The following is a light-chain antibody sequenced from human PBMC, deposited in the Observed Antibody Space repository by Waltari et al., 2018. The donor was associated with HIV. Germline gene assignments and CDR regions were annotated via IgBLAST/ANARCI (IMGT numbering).Light chain of an antibody. CDR1: QSVSSN. CDR2: DAS. Sequence: EIVMTQSPATLSVSPGERATLSCRASQSVSSNLAWYQHKPGQALRLLTYDASTRATGIPARFSGSGSGTEFTLTISSLQSEDFAVYYCQQYNSWPGTFGQGTKVEIK. J-gene: IGKJ1*01. V-gene: IGKV3-15*01. CDR3: QQYNSWPGT.